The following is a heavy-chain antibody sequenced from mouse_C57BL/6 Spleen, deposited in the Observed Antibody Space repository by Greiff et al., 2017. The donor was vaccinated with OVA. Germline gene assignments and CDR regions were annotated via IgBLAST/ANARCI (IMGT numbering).Heavy chain of an antibody. J-gene: IGHJ2*01. V-gene: IGHV1-19*01. CDR3: ARGAYEDY. CDR1: GYTFTDYY. D-gene: IGHD2-12*01. CDR2: INPYNGGT. Sequence: EVQLVESGPVLVKPGASVKMSCKASGYTFTDYYMNWVKQSHGKSLEWIGVINPYNGGTSYNQKFKGKATLTVDKSSSTAYMELNSLTSEDSAVYYCARGAYEDYWGQGTTLTVSS.